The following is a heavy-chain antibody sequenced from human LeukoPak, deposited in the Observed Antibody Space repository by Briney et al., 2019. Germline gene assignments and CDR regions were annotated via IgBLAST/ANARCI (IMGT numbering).Heavy chain of an antibody. CDR1: GFTFSSYW. CDR3: ARGGYSSSWCVY. Sequence: GGSLRLSCAASGFTFSSYWISWDPQAPGKGRGRGANIKQDGSEKYYVDSVKGRFTISRDNAKNSLYLQMNSLRAEDTAVYYCARGGYSSSWCVYWGQGTLVTVSS. D-gene: IGHD6-13*01. J-gene: IGHJ4*02. CDR2: IKQDGSEK. V-gene: IGHV3-7*04.